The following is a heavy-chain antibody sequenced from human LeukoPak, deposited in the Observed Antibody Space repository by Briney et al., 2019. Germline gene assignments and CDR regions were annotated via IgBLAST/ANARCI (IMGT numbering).Heavy chain of an antibody. V-gene: IGHV3-21*01. D-gene: IGHD2-2*01. CDR3: ARGDCSSTSCQTTFDY. J-gene: IGHJ4*02. CDR1: GFTFSSYS. Sequence: GGSLRLSCAASGFTFSSYSMNWVRQAPGKGLEWVSSISSSSSYIYYADSVKGRFTITRDNAKNSLYLQMNGLRAEDTAVYYCARGDCSSTSCQTTFDYWGQGTLVTVSS. CDR2: ISSSSSYI.